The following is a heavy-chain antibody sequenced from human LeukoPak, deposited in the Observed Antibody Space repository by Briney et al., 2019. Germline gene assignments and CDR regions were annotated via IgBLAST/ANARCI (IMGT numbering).Heavy chain of an antibody. Sequence: GGSLRLSCTASGFAFSTYDMNWVRQAPGKGLEWVSSISGGSTYIYYIDSVKGRFTISRDNAKNSLCLQMESLRAEDTAVYYCARDGIMVVGATYYYYYGMDVWGQGTTVTVSS. J-gene: IGHJ6*02. CDR3: ARDGIMVVGATYYYYYGMDV. CDR1: GFAFSTYD. V-gene: IGHV3-21*01. CDR2: ISGGSTYI. D-gene: IGHD1-26*01.